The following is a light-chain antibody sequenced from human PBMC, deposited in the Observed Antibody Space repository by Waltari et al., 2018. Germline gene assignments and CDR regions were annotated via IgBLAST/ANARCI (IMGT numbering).Light chain of an antibody. CDR3: QQYNSYSAT. J-gene: IGKJ1*01. CDR1: QSISIW. V-gene: IGKV1-5*03. Sequence: DIQVTQAPSTLSASVGDRVTITCRASQSISIWLAWYQQKPGKAPKLLIYKASTLESGVPSRFSGSGSGTEFTLTISSLQPDDLATYYCQQYNSYSATFGQGTKVEIK. CDR2: KAS.